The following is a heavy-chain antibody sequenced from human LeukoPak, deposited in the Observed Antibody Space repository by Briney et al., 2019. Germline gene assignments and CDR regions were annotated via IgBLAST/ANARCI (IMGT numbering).Heavy chain of an antibody. V-gene: IGHV3-30*18. CDR2: ISYDGSNK. J-gene: IGHJ4*02. CDR3: AKSYDPDLYYFDY. CDR1: GFTFSSYG. D-gene: IGHD3-3*01. Sequence: GGSLRLSCAASGFTFSSYGMHWVRQAPGKGLEWVAVISYDGSNKYYADSVKGRFTISRDNSKNTLYLQMNSLRAGDTAVYYCAKSYDPDLYYFDYWGQGTLVTVSS.